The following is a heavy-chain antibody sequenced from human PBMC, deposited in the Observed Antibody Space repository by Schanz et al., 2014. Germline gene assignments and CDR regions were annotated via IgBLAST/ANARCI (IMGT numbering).Heavy chain of an antibody. CDR2: FDAHDGRA. CDR3: AKTLFPGGTQTFGN. D-gene: IGHD2-8*02. J-gene: IGHJ4*02. Sequence: EVHLLESGGGLVQPGGSLRLSCEASGFSFGNYGMSWVRQAPGKGLEWVSGFDAHDGRAYYADSAKGRFTISRDNSKSTLYVEMNSLRVEDTAVYYCAKTLFPGGTQTFGNWGRGTLVTVSS. V-gene: IGHV3-23*01. CDR1: GFSFGNYG.